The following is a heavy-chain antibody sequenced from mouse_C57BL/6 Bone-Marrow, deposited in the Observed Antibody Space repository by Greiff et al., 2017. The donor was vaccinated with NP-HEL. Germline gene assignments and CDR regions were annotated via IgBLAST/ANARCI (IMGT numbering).Heavy chain of an antibody. V-gene: IGHV1-52*01. CDR3: ARGYGAWFAY. CDR1: GYTFTSYW. D-gene: IGHD2-10*02. CDR2: IDPSDSET. Sequence: QVQLQQPGAELVRPGSSVKLSCKASGYTFTSYWMHWVKQRPIQGLEWIGNIDPSDSETHYNQKFKDKATLTVDKSSSTAYMQLSSLPSEDSAVYYCARGYGAWFAYWGQGTLVTVSA. J-gene: IGHJ3*01.